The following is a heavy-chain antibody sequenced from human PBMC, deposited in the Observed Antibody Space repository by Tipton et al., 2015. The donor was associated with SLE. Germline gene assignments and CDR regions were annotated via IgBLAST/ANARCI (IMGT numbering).Heavy chain of an antibody. J-gene: IGHJ3*02. Sequence: TLSLTCTVSGGSISSYYWSWIRQPPGKGLEWIGYIYYSGSTNYNPSLKSRVTISVDTSKNQFSLKLSSVTAAGTAVYYCARSRSGDHGAFDIWGQGTTVTVSS. CDR1: GGSISSYY. CDR3: ARSRSGDHGAFDI. D-gene: IGHD7-27*01. CDR2: IYYSGST. V-gene: IGHV4-59*01.